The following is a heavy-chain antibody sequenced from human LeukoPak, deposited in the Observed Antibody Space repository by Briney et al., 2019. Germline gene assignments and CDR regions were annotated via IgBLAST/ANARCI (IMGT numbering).Heavy chain of an antibody. CDR2: ISGYNGNT. CDR1: GYTFTNYG. CDR3: ARDSDYGDYVRFYYFDY. V-gene: IGHV1-18*01. D-gene: IGHD4-17*01. J-gene: IGHJ4*02. Sequence: ASVTVSCKASGYTFTNYGISWVRQAPGQGLEWMGWISGYNGNTNYAQNLQGRVTMTTDTSTSTAYMEVRSLRSDDTAVYYCARDSDYGDYVRFYYFDYWGQGTLVTVSS.